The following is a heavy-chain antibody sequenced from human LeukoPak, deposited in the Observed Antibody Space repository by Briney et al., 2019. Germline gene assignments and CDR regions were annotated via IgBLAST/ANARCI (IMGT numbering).Heavy chain of an antibody. CDR3: PVEGGGLCV. D-gene: IGHD5-24*01. V-gene: IGHV3-30*02. Sequence: PGGSLRLSCAASGFTFSSYGMHWLRQAPGKGLEWVAFIRYDGSNKYYADCVKGRFTNSRANSTNTRYLQMDSLIAEGAAVYYCPVEGGGLCVWGQGTTVTVSS. CDR1: GFTFSSYG. CDR2: IRYDGSNK. J-gene: IGHJ6*02.